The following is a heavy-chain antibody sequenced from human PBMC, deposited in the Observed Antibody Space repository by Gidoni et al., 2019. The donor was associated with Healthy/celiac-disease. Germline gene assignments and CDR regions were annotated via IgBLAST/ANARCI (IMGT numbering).Heavy chain of an antibody. CDR1: GGSFSGYY. J-gene: IGHJ6*02. CDR2: INHRGRT. CDR3: ARVRVEDYYDSSGYQIKYYYYGMDV. D-gene: IGHD3-22*01. V-gene: IGHV4-34*01. Sequence: QVQLQQWGAGLLKPSETLSLTCAVYGGSFSGYYWSWTRQPPGKGLEWIGEINHRGRTNYNPYLTSRVNRAVDMSKNQFSMKVISVTAADTAVYYCARVRVEDYYDSSGYQIKYYYYGMDVWGQGTTVTVSS.